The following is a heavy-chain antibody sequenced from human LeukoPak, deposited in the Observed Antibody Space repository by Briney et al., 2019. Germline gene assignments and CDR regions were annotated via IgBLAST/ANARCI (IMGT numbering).Heavy chain of an antibody. CDR2: ISWNSGSI. J-gene: IGHJ4*02. V-gene: IGHV3-9*01. D-gene: IGHD4-17*01. CDR3: AKDRDYGDYLDY. Sequence: GGSLRLPCAASGFIFSNYGMNWVRQAPGKGLEWVSGISWNSGSIGYADSVKGRFTISRDNAKNSLYLQMNSLRAEDTALYYCAKDRDYGDYLDYWGQGTLVTVSS. CDR1: GFIFSNYG.